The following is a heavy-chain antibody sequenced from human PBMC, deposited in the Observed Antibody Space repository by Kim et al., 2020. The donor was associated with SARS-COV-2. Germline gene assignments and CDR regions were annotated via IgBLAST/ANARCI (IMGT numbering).Heavy chain of an antibody. CDR3: ARPGSATNWFDP. Sequence: NSSTSFQGHVTLSADKSISTVYLQWSSLKASDTAMYYCARPGSATNWFDPWGQGTLVTVSS. D-gene: IGHD1-26*01. V-gene: IGHV5-10-1*01. J-gene: IGHJ5*02.